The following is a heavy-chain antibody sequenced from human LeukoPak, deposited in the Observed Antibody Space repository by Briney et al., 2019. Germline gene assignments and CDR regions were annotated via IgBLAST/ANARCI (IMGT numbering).Heavy chain of an antibody. Sequence: GGSLRLSCAASGFTFSSYVMHWVRQAPGKGLEWVAIISYDGSNEYYADSVKGRFTISRDNSKNTLYLQMNSLRAADTAVYYCAREVTPYYWGQGTLVTVSS. D-gene: IGHD2-21*02. V-gene: IGHV3-30*04. CDR2: ISYDGSNE. J-gene: IGHJ4*02. CDR3: AREVTPYY. CDR1: GFTFSSYV.